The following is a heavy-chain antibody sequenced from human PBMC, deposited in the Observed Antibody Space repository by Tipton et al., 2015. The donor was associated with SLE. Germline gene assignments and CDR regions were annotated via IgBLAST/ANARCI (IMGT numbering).Heavy chain of an antibody. J-gene: IGHJ4*02. CDR1: GFNLSDEY. D-gene: IGHD2-15*01. Sequence: GSLRLSCAASGFNLSDEYMDWVRQAPGKGLEWVGRTRNKAKSYTTGYAASVKGRFTISRDNAKNTLYLQMNSLRDDDTAVYYCAAGNRCASGGWGQGTLVSVSS. CDR2: TRNKAKSYTT. CDR3: AAGNRCASGG. V-gene: IGHV3-72*01.